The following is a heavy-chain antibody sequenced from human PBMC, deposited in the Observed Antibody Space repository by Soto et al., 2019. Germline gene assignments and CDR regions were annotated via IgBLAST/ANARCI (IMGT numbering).Heavy chain of an antibody. Sequence: QVQLVQSGAEVKTPGSSVKVSCKASGGTLSSYAISWVRQAPGQGIEWMGVIIPIFGTANYAQKFQGRLTITADESTSTASMELSSLRSEDTAVYYCARSNGGYYYLYYYYGMDVWGQGTTVTVSS. CDR1: GGTLSSYA. CDR2: IIPIFGTA. D-gene: IGHD2-15*01. V-gene: IGHV1-69*01. J-gene: IGHJ6*02. CDR3: ARSNGGYYYLYYYYGMDV.